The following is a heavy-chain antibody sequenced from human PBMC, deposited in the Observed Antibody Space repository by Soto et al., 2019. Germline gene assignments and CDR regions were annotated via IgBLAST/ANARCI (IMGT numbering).Heavy chain of an antibody. V-gene: IGHV1-69*13. CDR1: GGTFSSYA. J-gene: IGHJ6*02. Sequence: SVKVSCKASGGTFSSYAISWVRQAPGQGLEWMGGIIPIFGTANYAQKFQGRVTITADESTSTAYMELSSLRSEDTAVYYCARSGYRWLQYYYYYYGMDVWGQGTTVTVSS. D-gene: IGHD5-12*01. CDR2: IIPIFGTA. CDR3: ARSGYRWLQYYYYYYGMDV.